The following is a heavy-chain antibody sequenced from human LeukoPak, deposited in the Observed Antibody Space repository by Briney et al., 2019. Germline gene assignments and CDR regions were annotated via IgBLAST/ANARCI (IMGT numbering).Heavy chain of an antibody. J-gene: IGHJ4*02. V-gene: IGHV3-23*01. CDR1: GLTFSSFG. Sequence: GGSLRLSCAASGLTFSSFGMSWVRQAPGQGLEWVSSISGSGETTYYADSVKGRLSISRDNSKNTLYLQMNSLRAEDTAVYYCAKDPRSSVGRPPDSWGQGTLVSVSS. CDR2: ISGSGETT. D-gene: IGHD2-15*01. CDR3: AKDPRSSVGRPPDS.